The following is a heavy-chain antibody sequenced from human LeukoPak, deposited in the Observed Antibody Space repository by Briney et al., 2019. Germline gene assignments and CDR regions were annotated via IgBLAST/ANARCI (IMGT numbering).Heavy chain of an antibody. D-gene: IGHD3-22*01. V-gene: IGHV4-61*01. Sequence: SETLSLTCAVSGGSISSNSYYWSWIRQPPGKGLEWIGYIYYSGSTNYNPSLKSRVTISVDTSKNQFSLKLSSVTAADTAVYYCARGRSPDYYDSSGYYYVLFPHAFDIWGQGTMVTVSS. CDR2: IYYSGST. CDR3: ARGRSPDYYDSSGYYYVLFPHAFDI. CDR1: GGSISSNSYY. J-gene: IGHJ3*02.